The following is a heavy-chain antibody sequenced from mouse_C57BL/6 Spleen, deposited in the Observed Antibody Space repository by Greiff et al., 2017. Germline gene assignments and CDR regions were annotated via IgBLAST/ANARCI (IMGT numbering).Heavy chain of an antibody. Sequence: VKLQESGAELVRPGASVKLSCKASGYTFTSYGISWVKQRTGQGLEWIGEIDPRSGNTYYNEKFKGKATLTADKSSSTAYMELRSLTSEDSAVYFGAREDYAPDYDGWGTGTTVTVSS. V-gene: IGHV1-81*01. D-gene: IGHD1-1*02. CDR3: AREDYAPDYDG. CDR1: GYTFTSYG. J-gene: IGHJ1*03. CDR2: IDPRSGNT.